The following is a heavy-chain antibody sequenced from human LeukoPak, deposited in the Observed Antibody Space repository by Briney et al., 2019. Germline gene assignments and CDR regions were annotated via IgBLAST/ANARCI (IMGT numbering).Heavy chain of an antibody. J-gene: IGHJ3*02. CDR1: GFTFSSYE. D-gene: IGHD6-19*01. CDR2: ISSSGSTI. CDR3: ARAPGAVAGTSAFDI. V-gene: IGHV3-48*03. Sequence: GGSLRLSCAASGFTFSSYEMNWVRQAPGKGLEWVSYISSSGSTIYYADSVKGRFTISRDNAKNSLYLQINSLRAEDTAVYYCARAPGAVAGTSAFDIWGQGTMVTVSS.